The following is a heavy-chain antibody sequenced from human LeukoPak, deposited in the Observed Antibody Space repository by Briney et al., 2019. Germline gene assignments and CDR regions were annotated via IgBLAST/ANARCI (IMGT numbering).Heavy chain of an antibody. CDR1: GGSISSYY. CDR3: ARLGGSHSPHGY. CDR2: ISYSGNT. J-gene: IGHJ4*02. Sequence: PSETLSLTCTVSGGSISSYYWSWVRQTPGKGLGWIGYISYSGNTNYNPSLKSRVTISLDTSKNQFSLNLTSVTAADTAVYYCARLGGSHSPHGYWGQGTLVTVSS. V-gene: IGHV4-59*08. D-gene: IGHD1-26*01.